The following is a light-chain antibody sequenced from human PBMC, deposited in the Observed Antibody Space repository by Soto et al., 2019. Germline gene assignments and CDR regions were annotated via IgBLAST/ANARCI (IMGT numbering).Light chain of an antibody. CDR1: SSDVGGYNY. CDR3: SSYAGSNNYV. V-gene: IGLV2-8*01. Sequence: QSALTQPPSASGSPGQSVTISCTGTSSDVGGYNYVSWYQQHPGKVPKLMIYEVSKRPSGVPDRFSGSKSGNTASLTVSGLQAEDEADYYCSSYAGSNNYVFGTGTQLTVL. J-gene: IGLJ1*01. CDR2: EVS.